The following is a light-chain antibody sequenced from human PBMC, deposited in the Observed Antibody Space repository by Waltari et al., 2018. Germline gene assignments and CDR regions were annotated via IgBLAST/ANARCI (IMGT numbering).Light chain of an antibody. V-gene: IGLV3-19*01. J-gene: IGLJ2*01. CDR1: SLRSYY. CDR2: EKD. Sequence: SSELTQDPAVSVAMGQTVRITCQGDSLRSYYASLYQQRPGQAPILVIYEKDNRPSGVPDRFSCSSSHNTASLIITGAQAEDEASYYCHSRDASGVGGSFGGGTKLTVL. CDR3: HSRDASGVGGS.